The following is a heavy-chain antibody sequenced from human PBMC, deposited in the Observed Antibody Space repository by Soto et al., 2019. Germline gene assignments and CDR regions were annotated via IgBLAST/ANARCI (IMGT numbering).Heavy chain of an antibody. CDR1: GFTFSAYD. J-gene: IGHJ4*02. CDR2: ISNDGNNK. Sequence: QVQLVESGGGVVQPGRSLRLSCAASGFTFSAYDMHWVRQAPGKGLEWVALISNDGNNKDYADSVKGRFTISRDNSKNTLYLQMNSLRVDDTAVYYCAKDRRQYQPFLFESWGQGNLVTVSS. V-gene: IGHV3-30*18. CDR3: AKDRRQYQPFLFES. D-gene: IGHD4-4*01.